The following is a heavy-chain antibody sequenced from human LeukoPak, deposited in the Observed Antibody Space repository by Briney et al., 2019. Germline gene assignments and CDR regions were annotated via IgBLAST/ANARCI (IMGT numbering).Heavy chain of an antibody. V-gene: IGHV1-69*06. CDR1: GGTFNSYA. Sequence: VASLKVSCKASGGTFNSYAISWVRQAPGQGLEWMGGIIPIFGTANSAQKVQGRVTITADKSTCTAYMELRSQRLKNTAVADCSEATTAYYMDVWGKGTTVTVSS. CDR2: IIPIFGTA. D-gene: IGHD4-11*01. CDR3: SEATTAYYMDV. J-gene: IGHJ6*03.